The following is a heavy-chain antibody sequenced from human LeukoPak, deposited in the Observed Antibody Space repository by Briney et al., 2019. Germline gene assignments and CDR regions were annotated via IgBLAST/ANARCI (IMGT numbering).Heavy chain of an antibody. J-gene: IGHJ4*02. V-gene: IGHV3-74*01. CDR2: IDGDGSST. CDR1: GLPFSSYW. CDR3: ARGYSGYFYY. Sequence: GGSLRLSCAASGLPFSSYWKQWVRQALGKGLVWVSRIDGDGSSTNYADSVKGRFTISRDNAKNTLYLQMNSLRAEDTAVYHCARGYSGYFYYWGQGTLVTVSS. D-gene: IGHD5-12*01.